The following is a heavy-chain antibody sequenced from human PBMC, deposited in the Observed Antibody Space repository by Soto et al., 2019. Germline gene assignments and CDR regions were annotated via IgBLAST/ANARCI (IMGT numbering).Heavy chain of an antibody. Sequence: PGGSLRLSCAAAGFTFSSYAMSWVRQAPGKGLEWVSAISGSGGSTYYADSVKGRFTISRDNSKNTLYLQMNSLRAEDTAVYYCAIYPAATPGYFDLWGRGTLVTVSS. J-gene: IGHJ2*01. CDR2: ISGSGGST. CDR1: GFTFSSYA. V-gene: IGHV3-23*01. D-gene: IGHD2-2*01. CDR3: AIYPAATPGYFDL.